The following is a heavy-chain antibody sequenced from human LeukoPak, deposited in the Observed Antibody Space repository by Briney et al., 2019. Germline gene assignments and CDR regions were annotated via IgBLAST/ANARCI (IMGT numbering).Heavy chain of an antibody. V-gene: IGHV3-33*01. CDR3: ARESMVRGVKKELDY. Sequence: GGSLRLSCAASGFTFSSYGMHWVRQAPGKGLEWVAVIWYDGSNKYYADSVKGRFTISRDNSKNTLYLQMNSLRAEDTAVYYCARESMVRGVKKELDYWGQGTLVTVSS. J-gene: IGHJ4*02. D-gene: IGHD3-10*01. CDR2: IWYDGSNK. CDR1: GFTFSSYG.